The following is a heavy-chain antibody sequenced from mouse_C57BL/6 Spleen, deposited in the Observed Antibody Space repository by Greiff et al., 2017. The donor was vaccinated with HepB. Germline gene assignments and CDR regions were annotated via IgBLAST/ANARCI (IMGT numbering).Heavy chain of an antibody. CDR1: GYAFSSSW. V-gene: IGHV1-82*01. J-gene: IGHJ2*01. CDR2: IYPGDGDT. Sequence: VQLQQSGPELVKPGASVKISCKASGYAFSSSWMNWVKQRPGKGLEWIGRIYPGDGDTNYNGKFKGKATLTANKSSSTAYMQLSSLTSEDSAVYFCASYFDYWGQGTTLTVSS. CDR3: ASYFDY.